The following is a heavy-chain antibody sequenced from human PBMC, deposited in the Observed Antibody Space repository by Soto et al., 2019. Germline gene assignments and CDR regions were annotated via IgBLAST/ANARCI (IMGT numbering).Heavy chain of an antibody. CDR2: ISSLGDST. J-gene: IGHJ2*01. V-gene: IGHV3-64*01. Sequence: EVQLVESGGGLVQPGGSLRLSCAASGFMFNSYAMHWVRQAPGKGLEYVSAISSLGDSTFYANSVKDRFTISRDNSKNTLYLQMGSLRAEDMAVYYCAGRTAGWYFDLWGRGTLVTVSS. CDR1: GFMFNSYA. CDR3: AGRTAGWYFDL. D-gene: IGHD2-21*02.